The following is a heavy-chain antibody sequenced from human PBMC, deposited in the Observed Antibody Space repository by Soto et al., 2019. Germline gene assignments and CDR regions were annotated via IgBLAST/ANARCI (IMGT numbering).Heavy chain of an antibody. Sequence: ASVKVSCKASGYTFTSYGISWVRQAPGRGLEWMGWISAYNGNTNYAQKLQGRVTMTTDTSTSTAYMELRSLRSDDTAVYYCASSSYDFWSGYSRIYGMDVWGQGTTVTVSS. D-gene: IGHD3-3*01. CDR3: ASSSYDFWSGYSRIYGMDV. CDR2: ISAYNGNT. V-gene: IGHV1-18*01. J-gene: IGHJ6*02. CDR1: GYTFTSYG.